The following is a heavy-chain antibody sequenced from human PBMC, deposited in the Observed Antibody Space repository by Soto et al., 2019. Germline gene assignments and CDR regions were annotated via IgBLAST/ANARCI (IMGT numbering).Heavy chain of an antibody. CDR2: INAGNGNT. CDR1: GYTFTISG. J-gene: IGHJ3*02. Sequence: ASVKVSCKASGYTFTISGINWVRQAPGQRLEWMGWINAGNGNTKYAQKFQGRVTITRDTSASTAYMELSSLRSEDTAVYYCARDLGDAFDIWGQGTMVTVSS. V-gene: IGHV1-3*01. CDR3: ARDLGDAFDI.